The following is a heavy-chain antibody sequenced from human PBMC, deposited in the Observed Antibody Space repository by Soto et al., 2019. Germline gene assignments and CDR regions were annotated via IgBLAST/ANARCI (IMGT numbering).Heavy chain of an antibody. CDR1: GGSFSGYY. CDR3: ARGFRFCIGGSCYSGWFDP. Sequence: QVQLQQWGAGLLKPSETLSLTCVVYGGSFSGYYWSWIRQPPGKGLEWIGEINHSGSTNYNPSLKSRVTISVDTSKNQFSLKLSSVTAADTAVYYWARGFRFCIGGSCYSGWFDPWGQGTLVTVSS. J-gene: IGHJ5*02. D-gene: IGHD2-15*01. CDR2: INHSGST. V-gene: IGHV4-34*01.